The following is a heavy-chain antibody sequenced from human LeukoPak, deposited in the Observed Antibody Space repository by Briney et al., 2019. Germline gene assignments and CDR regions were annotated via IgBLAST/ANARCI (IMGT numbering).Heavy chain of an antibody. Sequence: SETLSLTCTVSGGSISSYYWSWIRQPPGKGLEWIGYIYYSGSTNYNPSLKSRATISVDTSKNQFSLKLSSVTAADTAVYYCAAYCSGGSCYSRVRVNWFDPWGQGTLVTVSS. CDR2: IYYSGST. J-gene: IGHJ5*02. D-gene: IGHD2-15*01. CDR1: GGSISSYY. CDR3: AAYCSGGSCYSRVRVNWFDP. V-gene: IGHV4-59*01.